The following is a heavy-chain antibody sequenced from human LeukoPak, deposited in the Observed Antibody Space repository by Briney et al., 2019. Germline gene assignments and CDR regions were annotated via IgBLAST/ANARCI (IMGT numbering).Heavy chain of an antibody. CDR2: IKQDGSEK. V-gene: IGHV3-7*01. CDR1: GFTFSSYW. Sequence: GGSLRLSCAASGFTFSSYWMSWVRQAPGKGLERVANIKQDGSEKYYVDSVKGRFTISRDNAKNSLYLQMNSLRGEDTGVYYCSRDRGVRGVITYYFDYWGQGTLVTVSS. CDR3: SRDRGVRGVITYYFDY. D-gene: IGHD3-10*01. J-gene: IGHJ4*02.